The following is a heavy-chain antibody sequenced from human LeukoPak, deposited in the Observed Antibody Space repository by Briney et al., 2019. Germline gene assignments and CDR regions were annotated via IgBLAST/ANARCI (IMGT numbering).Heavy chain of an antibody. V-gene: IGHV4-61*01. D-gene: IGHD3-16*02. Sequence: SETLSLTCTVSGGSVSSGSYYWSWIRQPPGKGLEWIGYIYYSGSTNYNPSLKSRVTISVDTSKNQFSLKLSSVTAADTAVYYCASLYDYVWGSYRENAFDIWGRGTMVTVSS. CDR1: GGSVSSGSYY. J-gene: IGHJ3*02. CDR3: ASLYDYVWGSYRENAFDI. CDR2: IYYSGST.